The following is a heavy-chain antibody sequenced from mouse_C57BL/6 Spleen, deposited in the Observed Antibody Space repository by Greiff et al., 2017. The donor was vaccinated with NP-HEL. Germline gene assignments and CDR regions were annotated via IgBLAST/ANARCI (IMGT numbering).Heavy chain of an antibody. Sequence: VHVKQSGPELVQPGASVKISCKASGYSFTDYNMNWVKQSHGKSLEWIGVINPNYGTTSYNQKFKGKATLTVDQSSSTAYMQLNSLTSEDSAVYYCARGNYGSYWGQGTLVTVSA. V-gene: IGHV1-39*01. D-gene: IGHD1-1*01. CDR1: GYSFTDYN. CDR2: INPNYGTT. J-gene: IGHJ3*01. CDR3: ARGNYGSY.